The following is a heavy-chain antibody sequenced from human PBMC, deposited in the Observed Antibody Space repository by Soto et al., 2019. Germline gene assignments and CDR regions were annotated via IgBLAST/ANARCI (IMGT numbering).Heavy chain of an antibody. V-gene: IGHV2-5*01. CDR2: IYWNDDK. CDR1: GFSLSTSGVG. J-gene: IGHJ4*02. Sequence: QITLKESGPTLVKPTQTLTLTCTFSGFSLSTSGVGVGWIRQPPGKALEWLALIYWNDDKRYSPSLKSRLTIPKDTSTNQVVLTMTNMDPVDTATYYCAHSLMVRGVYEGAFDYWGQGTLVTVSS. CDR3: AHSLMVRGVYEGAFDY. D-gene: IGHD3-10*01.